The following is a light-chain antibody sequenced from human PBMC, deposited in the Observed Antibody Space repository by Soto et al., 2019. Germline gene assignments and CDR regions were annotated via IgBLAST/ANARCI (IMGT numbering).Light chain of an antibody. CDR3: QQCNRSPIT. V-gene: IGKV1-5*01. CDR1: QSISSW. J-gene: IGKJ5*01. CDR2: HAS. Sequence: DIQMTQSPSTLSASVGDRVTITCRASQSISSWLAWYQQKPGKAPKLLIYHASSLESGVPSRFSGSGSGTEFTLTISSLQPDDSAPYYCQQCNRSPITFGQGTRLEIK.